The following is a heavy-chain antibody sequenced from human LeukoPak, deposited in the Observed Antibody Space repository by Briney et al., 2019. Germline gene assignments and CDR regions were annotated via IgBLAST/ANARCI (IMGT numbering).Heavy chain of an antibody. Sequence: GGSLRLSCAASGFTFSSYAMSWVRQAPRKGLDLVSGISGSGGGTYYADSVKGRFTISRDNSKNTLYLQMNSLRVEDTANYYCAKLPTYYFDSSGYHFDYWGQGTLVTVSS. CDR3: AKLPTYYFDSSGYHFDY. J-gene: IGHJ4*02. CDR1: GFTFSSYA. V-gene: IGHV3-23*01. D-gene: IGHD3-22*01. CDR2: ISGSGGGT.